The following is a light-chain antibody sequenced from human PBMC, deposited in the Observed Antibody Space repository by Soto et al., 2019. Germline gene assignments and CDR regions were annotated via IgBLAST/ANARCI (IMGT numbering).Light chain of an antibody. V-gene: IGKV3-11*01. CDR2: DAS. CDR1: QSFSNY. J-gene: IGKJ1*01. Sequence: EIVLTQSPATLSLSPGERATLSCWASQSFSNYFVWYQQNPGHAPRLLIYDASKRATAIPARFSGSGSGTDFTLTISSLEPEAFAVYYCQQRSIWPWTFGQGTKVDIK. CDR3: QQRSIWPWT.